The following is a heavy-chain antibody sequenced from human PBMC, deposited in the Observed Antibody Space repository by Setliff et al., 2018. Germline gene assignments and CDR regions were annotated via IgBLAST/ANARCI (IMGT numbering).Heavy chain of an antibody. CDR3: ARSPAPIKRDYMDV. Sequence: ASVKVSCKASGYTFTSYDINWVRQATGQGLEWMGWISAHNGNTNYAQKLQGRVTMTTDTSTSTAYMELRSLRSDDAAVYYCARSPAPIKRDYMDVWGKGTTVTVSS. CDR1: GYTFTSYD. CDR2: ISAHNGNT. D-gene: IGHD2-2*02. J-gene: IGHJ6*03. V-gene: IGHV1-18*01.